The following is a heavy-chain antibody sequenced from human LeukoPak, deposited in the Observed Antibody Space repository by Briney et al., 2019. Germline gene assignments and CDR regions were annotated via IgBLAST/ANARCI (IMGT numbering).Heavy chain of an antibody. J-gene: IGHJ3*02. CDR1: GYSFTSYW. Sequence: GESLKISCKGSGYSFTSYWIGWVRQMPGKGLGWMGIIYPGDSDTRYSPSFQGQVTISADKSISTAYLQWSSLKASDTAMYYCARNPALRSNAFDIWGQGTMVTVSS. CDR3: ARNPALRSNAFDI. D-gene: IGHD5-24*01. V-gene: IGHV5-51*01. CDR2: IYPGDSDT.